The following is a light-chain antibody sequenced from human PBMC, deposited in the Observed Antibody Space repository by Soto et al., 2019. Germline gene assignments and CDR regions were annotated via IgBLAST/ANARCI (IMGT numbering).Light chain of an antibody. Sequence: QSALTQPASVSGSPGQSITISCTGTSSDVGRYNYVSWYQQYPGKAPKLMIYEISNRPSGVSIRFSGSKSGNTASLTISGLQAEDEADYYCTSYTSSNTYVFGCVTKVTV. V-gene: IGLV2-14*01. CDR1: SSDVGRYNY. CDR3: TSYTSSNTYV. CDR2: EIS. J-gene: IGLJ1*01.